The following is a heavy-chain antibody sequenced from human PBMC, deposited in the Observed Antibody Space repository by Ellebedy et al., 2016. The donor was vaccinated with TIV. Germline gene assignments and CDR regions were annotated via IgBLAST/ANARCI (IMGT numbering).Heavy chain of an antibody. CDR1: GGSISSYY. V-gene: IGHV4-4*07. D-gene: IGHD1-26*01. Sequence: SETLSLXXTVSGGSISSYYWSWIRQPAGKGLEWIGRIYASGGTNYNPSLKSRVTVSLDTSKNQFPLKLSSVTAADTAVYYCGRRTPSGSYNYFDYWGQGILVTVSS. CDR2: IYASGGT. CDR3: GRRTPSGSYNYFDY. J-gene: IGHJ4*02.